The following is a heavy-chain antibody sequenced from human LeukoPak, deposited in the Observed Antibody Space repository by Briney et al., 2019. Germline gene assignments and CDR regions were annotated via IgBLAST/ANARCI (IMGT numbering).Heavy chain of an antibody. CDR2: VQSDGSGT. CDR3: ARVGCSGGSCYSN. J-gene: IGHJ4*02. V-gene: IGHV3-74*03. D-gene: IGHD2-15*01. CDR1: GFTLTNYA. Sequence: GGSLRLSCEASGFTLTNYAMYWVRQAAGKGLVWVSRVQSDGSGTMYADSVKGRFTISRDNAKNTLYLQMNSLRAEDTAVYYCARVGCSGGSCYSNWGQGTLVTVSS.